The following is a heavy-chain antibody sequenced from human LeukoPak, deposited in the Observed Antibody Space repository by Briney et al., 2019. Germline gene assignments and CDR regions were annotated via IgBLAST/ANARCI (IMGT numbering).Heavy chain of an antibody. CDR2: ISAYNGNT. CDR1: GYTFTSYG. V-gene: IGHV1-18*01. D-gene: IGHD1-26*01. Sequence: ASVKVSCKASGYTFTSYGISWVRQAPGQGLEWMGWISAYNGNTNYAQKLQGRVTMTTDTSTSTAYMELRSLRSDDTAVYYCARDVYSGSYSYYYYCMDVWGKGTTVTVSS. J-gene: IGHJ6*03. CDR3: ARDVYSGSYSYYYYCMDV.